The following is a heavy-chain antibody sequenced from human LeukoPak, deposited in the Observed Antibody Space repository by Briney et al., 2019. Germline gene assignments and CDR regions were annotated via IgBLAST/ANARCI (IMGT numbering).Heavy chain of an antibody. V-gene: IGHV3-74*01. CDR2: INSDGSST. CDR3: ARGPQGYYYYYYMDV. Sequence: PGGSLRLSCAASGFTFSSYWMHWVRQAPGKGLVWVSRINSDGSSTIYADSVKGRFIISRDNAKNTMYLQMNSLRAEDTAVYYCARGPQGYYYYYYMDVWGKGTTVTVSS. J-gene: IGHJ6*03. CDR1: GFTFSSYW.